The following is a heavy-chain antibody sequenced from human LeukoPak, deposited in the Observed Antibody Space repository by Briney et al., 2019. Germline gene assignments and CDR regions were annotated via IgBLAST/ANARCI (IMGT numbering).Heavy chain of an antibody. CDR3: AKSNGYGLIDI. V-gene: IGHV4-59*12. Sequence: SETLSLTCTVSGDSMSDYFWTWIRQPPGKGLEWIGYAADSGSTNYNPSLKSRVTISVDSSTNHFSLRLNSVTAADTAVYYCAKSNGYGLIDIWGQGTMVTVSS. CDR1: GDSMSDYF. J-gene: IGHJ3*02. D-gene: IGHD3-22*01. CDR2: AADSGST.